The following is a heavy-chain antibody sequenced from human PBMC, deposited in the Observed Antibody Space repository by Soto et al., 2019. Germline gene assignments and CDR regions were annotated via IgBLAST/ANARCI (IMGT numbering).Heavy chain of an antibody. CDR1: GYSFTSYW. CDR2: IYPGDSDT. J-gene: IGHJ4*02. V-gene: IGHV5-51*01. D-gene: IGHD3-22*01. Sequence: PGESLKISCKGSGYSFTSYWIGWVRQMPGKGLEWMGIIYPGDSDTRYSPSFQGQVTISADKSISTAYLQWSSLKASDTAMYYCAISAYYYDSSGYYPAGFDYWGQGTLVTASS. CDR3: AISAYYYDSSGYYPAGFDY.